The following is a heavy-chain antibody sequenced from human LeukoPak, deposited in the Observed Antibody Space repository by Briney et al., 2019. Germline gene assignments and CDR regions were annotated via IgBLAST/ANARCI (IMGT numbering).Heavy chain of an antibody. V-gene: IGHV4-4*02. D-gene: IGHD4-17*01. CDR2: IYHSGST. Sequence: PSGTLSLTCAVSGGSISSSNWWSWVRQPPGKGLEWIGEIYHSGSTSYNPSLKSRVTISVDKSKNQFSLEVSSVTAADTAVYYCARDDYGDRTIDYWGQGTLVIVSS. CDR3: ARDDYGDRTIDY. CDR1: GGSISSSNW. J-gene: IGHJ4*02.